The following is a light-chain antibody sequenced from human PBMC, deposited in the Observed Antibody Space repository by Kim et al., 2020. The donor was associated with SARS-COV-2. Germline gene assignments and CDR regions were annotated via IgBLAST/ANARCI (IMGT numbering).Light chain of an antibody. V-gene: IGKV1-9*01. J-gene: IGKJ5*01. CDR1: QGISSY. CDR3: QQLNSYPSVT. CDR2: AAS. Sequence: DIQLTQSPSSLSASVGDRVTITCRASQGISSYLAWYQQKPGKAPKLLIYAASTLQSGVPSRFSGSGSGTEFTLTISSLQPEDFATYYGQQLNSYPSVTFGQGTQLEIK.